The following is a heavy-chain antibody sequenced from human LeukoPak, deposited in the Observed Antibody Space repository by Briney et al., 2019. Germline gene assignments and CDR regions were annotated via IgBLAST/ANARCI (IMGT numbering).Heavy chain of an antibody. CDR3: ARRFYDSSGYYPTFDY. Sequence: SETLSLTCAVYGGSFSDYYWTWIRQPPGKGLEWIGEINHSGSTNYNPSLKSRVTISVDTSKKHFSLSLSSVTAADTAVYYCARRFYDSSGYYPTFDYWGQGTLVTVSS. CDR1: GGSFSDYY. CDR2: INHSGST. V-gene: IGHV4-34*01. D-gene: IGHD3-22*01. J-gene: IGHJ4*02.